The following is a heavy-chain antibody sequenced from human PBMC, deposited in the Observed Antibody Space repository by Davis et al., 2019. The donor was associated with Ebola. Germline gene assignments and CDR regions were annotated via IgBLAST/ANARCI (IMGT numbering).Heavy chain of an antibody. Sequence: ASVKVSCKASGYTFTTYGICWVRQAPGQGLEWVGRISGYNGKTDYAQNLQGRVTMTIDTYTSTAHLELRSLRSDDTAVYYCARDREYSSSWAGSAYYYYGMDVWGQGTTVTVSS. CDR3: ARDREYSSSWAGSAYYYYGMDV. CDR2: ISGYNGKT. D-gene: IGHD6-13*01. V-gene: IGHV1-18*04. CDR1: GYTFTTYG. J-gene: IGHJ6*02.